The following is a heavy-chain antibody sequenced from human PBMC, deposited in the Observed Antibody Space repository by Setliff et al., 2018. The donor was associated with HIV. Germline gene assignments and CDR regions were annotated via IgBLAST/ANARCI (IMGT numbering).Heavy chain of an antibody. CDR1: GGSISSHY. V-gene: IGHV4-59*11. CDR2: MYFSGNA. J-gene: IGHJ6*02. CDR3: ARVEATVRGATYGMDV. Sequence: SETLSLTCTVSGGSISSHYRSWIRQAPGKGLEWIGTMYFSGNARNSPSLKSRVTISVDTSKNQLSLNLTSVTAADTAVYYCARVEATVRGATYGMDVWGQGTTVTVSS. D-gene: IGHD3-10*01.